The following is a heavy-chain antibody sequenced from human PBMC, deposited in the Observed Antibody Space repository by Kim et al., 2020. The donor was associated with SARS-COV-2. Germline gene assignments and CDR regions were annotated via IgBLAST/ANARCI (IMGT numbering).Heavy chain of an antibody. CDR3: VRGTRAAAGYTNFDY. CDR2: MNPNSGDT. V-gene: IGHV1-8*01. CDR1: GYTFTSYD. D-gene: IGHD6-13*01. J-gene: IGHJ4*02. Sequence: ASVKVSCKASGYTFTSYDINWVRQATGQGLEWMGWMNPNSGDTGSAQKFQGRVTMTRNTSITTAYMEVSSLKSEDTAVYYCVRGTRAAAGYTNFDYWGQGTLVTVSS.